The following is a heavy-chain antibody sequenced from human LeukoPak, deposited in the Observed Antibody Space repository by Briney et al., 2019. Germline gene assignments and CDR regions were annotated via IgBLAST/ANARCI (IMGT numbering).Heavy chain of an antibody. Sequence: PGGSLRLSCAASGFTFSSYWMSWVRQAPGKGREWVANIKQDGSEKYYVDSVKGRFTISRDNAKNSLYLQMNSLRAADTAVYYCARDRYGSGSLYFDYWGQGTLVTVSS. CDR2: IKQDGSEK. CDR1: GFTFSSYW. CDR3: ARDRYGSGSLYFDY. D-gene: IGHD3-10*01. V-gene: IGHV3-7*01. J-gene: IGHJ4*02.